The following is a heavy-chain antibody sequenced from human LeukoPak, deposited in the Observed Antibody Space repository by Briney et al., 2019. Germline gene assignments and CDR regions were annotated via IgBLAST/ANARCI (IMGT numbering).Heavy chain of an antibody. J-gene: IGHJ4*02. Sequence: ASVKVSCKASGYTFTSYYMHWVRQAPGQGLEWMGIINPSGGSTSYVQKFQGRVTMTRDMSTSTVYMELSSLRSEDTAVYYCERGYGSGSYYKYWGQGTLVTVSS. CDR1: GYTFTSYY. D-gene: IGHD3-10*01. V-gene: IGHV1-46*01. CDR3: ERGYGSGSYYKY. CDR2: INPSGGST.